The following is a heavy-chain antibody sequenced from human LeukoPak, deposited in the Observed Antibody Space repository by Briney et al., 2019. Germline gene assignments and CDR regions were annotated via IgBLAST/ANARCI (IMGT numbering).Heavy chain of an antibody. Sequence: PGGSLRLSCAASGFTFSSYAMSWVRQAPGKGLEWVSAISGSGGSTYYADSVKGRFTISRDNSKNTLYLQMNSLRAEDTAAYYCAKGYSSSWYYYGMDVWGQGTTVTVCS. CDR3: AKGYSSSWYYYGMDV. V-gene: IGHV3-23*01. CDR1: GFTFSSYA. CDR2: ISGSGGST. D-gene: IGHD6-13*01. J-gene: IGHJ6*02.